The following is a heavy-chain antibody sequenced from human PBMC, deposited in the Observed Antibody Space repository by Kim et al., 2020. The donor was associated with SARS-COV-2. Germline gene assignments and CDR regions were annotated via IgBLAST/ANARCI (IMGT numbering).Heavy chain of an antibody. D-gene: IGHD3-9*01. V-gene: IGHV3-48*03. J-gene: IGHJ6*02. Sequence: GGSLRLSCAASGFTFSSYEMNWVRQAPGKGLEWVSYISSSGSTIYYADSVKGRFTISRDNAKNSLYLQMNSLRAEDTAVYYCASGAIFTDYGMDGWVQGTTVSVSS. CDR3: ASGAIFTDYGMDG. CDR2: ISSSGSTI. CDR1: GFTFSSYE.